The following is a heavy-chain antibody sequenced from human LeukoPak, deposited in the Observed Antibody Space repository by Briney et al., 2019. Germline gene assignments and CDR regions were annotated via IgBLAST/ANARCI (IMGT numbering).Heavy chain of an antibody. CDR1: GYTLTELS. CDR3: ATDGGIAAAGTVYYYYYGMDV. Sequence: GASVTVSCKVSGYTLTELSMHWVRQAPGKGLEWMGGFDPEDGETIYAQKFQGRVTMTEDTSTDTAYMELSSLRSEDTAVYYCATDGGIAAAGTVYYYYYGMDVWGQGTTVTVSS. D-gene: IGHD6-13*01. CDR2: FDPEDGET. J-gene: IGHJ6*02. V-gene: IGHV1-24*01.